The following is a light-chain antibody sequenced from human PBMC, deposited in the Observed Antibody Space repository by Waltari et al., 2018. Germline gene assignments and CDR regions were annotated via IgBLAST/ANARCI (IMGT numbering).Light chain of an antibody. CDR2: GAS. Sequence: EIVMTHSPATLSVSPGERATLSCRASPSVSRDLAWYQHKPGQAPRPLIYGASTRIPSIPVRFSGSGSGTDFGLTISSLQSEDAAIYYCQQYNDWPQTFGGGTKVEIQ. J-gene: IGKJ4*01. CDR1: PSVSRD. V-gene: IGKV3-15*01. CDR3: QQYNDWPQT.